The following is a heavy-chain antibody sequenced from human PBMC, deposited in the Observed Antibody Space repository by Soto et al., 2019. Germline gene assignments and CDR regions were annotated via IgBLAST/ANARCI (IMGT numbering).Heavy chain of an antibody. D-gene: IGHD3-10*01. CDR2: INPNSGNI. CDR1: GDTFTTYD. V-gene: IGHV1-8*01. J-gene: IGHJ4*02. CDR3: ARGRASGSYYLLGY. Sequence: AERKVSCNASGDTFTTYDITWVRQATGHGLEWMGWINPNSGNIGYAQRFQGRVTMTRDTAIRTAYMEVSSLRSDDTAVYYCARGRASGSYYLLGYWGQGPFVTVS.